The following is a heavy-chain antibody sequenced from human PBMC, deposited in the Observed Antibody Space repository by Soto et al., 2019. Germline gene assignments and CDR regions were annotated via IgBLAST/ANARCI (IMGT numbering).Heavy chain of an antibody. V-gene: IGHV1-18*01. Sequence: QVQLLQSGAEVTEPGASVKLSCKASGFTFSTHGLTWVRQAPGQGLERMGCHVAISWSTLYAQNFQGRVTVTTDRSTNTGYLELRSLTSDDTALYYCARVAGYGSGSRHFDTWGQRSLVIVSS. J-gene: IGHJ4*02. CDR3: ARVAGYGSGSRHFDT. CDR1: GFTFSTHG. CDR2: HVAISWST. D-gene: IGHD3-10*01.